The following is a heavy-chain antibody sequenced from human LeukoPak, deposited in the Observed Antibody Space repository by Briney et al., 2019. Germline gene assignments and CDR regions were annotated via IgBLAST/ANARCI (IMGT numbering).Heavy chain of an antibody. D-gene: IGHD3-22*01. CDR1: GGSISSYY. Sequence: NPSQTLSLTCTVSGGSISSYYWSWIRQPPGQGLEWMGYIYYSGSTNYNPSLKSRVTISVDTSKNQFSLQLSSVTAADTAVYYCARAGPNHYVLYYYDSSGWGAFDYWGQGTLVTVSS. CDR3: ARAGPNHYVLYYYDSSGWGAFDY. CDR2: IYYSGST. V-gene: IGHV4-59*01. J-gene: IGHJ4*02.